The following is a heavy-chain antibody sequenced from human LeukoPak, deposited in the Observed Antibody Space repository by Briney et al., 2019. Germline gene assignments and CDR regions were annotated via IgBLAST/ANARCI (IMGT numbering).Heavy chain of an antibody. CDR1: GGSISSYY. Sequence: PSETLSLTCTVSGGSISSYYWSWIRQPPGKGLEWIGYIYYSGSTNYNPSLKSRITISVDTSKNQFSLKLSSVTAADTAVYYCARRGRGELGYCSGGSCYGVFDYWGQGTLVTVSS. CDR3: ARRGRGELGYCSGGSCYGVFDY. V-gene: IGHV4-59*08. J-gene: IGHJ4*02. CDR2: IYYSGST. D-gene: IGHD2-15*01.